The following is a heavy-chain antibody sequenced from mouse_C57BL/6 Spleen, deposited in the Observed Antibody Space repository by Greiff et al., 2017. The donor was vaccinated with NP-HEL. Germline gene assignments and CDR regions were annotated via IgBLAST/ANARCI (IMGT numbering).Heavy chain of an antibody. D-gene: IGHD4-1*01. CDR1: GYTFTSYW. CDR2: IDPSDSYT. J-gene: IGHJ4*01. Sequence: VQLQQPGAELVMPGASVKLSCKASGYTFTSYWMHWVMQRPGQGLEWIGEIDPSDSYTNYNQKFKGKSTLTVDKSSSTAYMQLSSLTSEDSAVYYCARQTGTRAMDYWGQGTSVTVSS. V-gene: IGHV1-69*01. CDR3: ARQTGTRAMDY.